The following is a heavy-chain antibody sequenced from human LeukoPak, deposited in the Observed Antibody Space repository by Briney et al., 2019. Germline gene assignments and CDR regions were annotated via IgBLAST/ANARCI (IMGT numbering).Heavy chain of an antibody. CDR3: ARALIGYYFDY. J-gene: IGHJ4*02. D-gene: IGHD2-8*01. CDR1: GFTFSTYS. V-gene: IGHV3-21*06. CDR2: ISISNTYI. Sequence: GGSLRLSCAASGFTFSTYSMNWVRQAPGKGLEWVSSISISNTYIYYADSVKGRFTIPRDDSKNSLYLQMNSLRAEDTAVYYCARALIGYYFDYWGQGTLVTVSS.